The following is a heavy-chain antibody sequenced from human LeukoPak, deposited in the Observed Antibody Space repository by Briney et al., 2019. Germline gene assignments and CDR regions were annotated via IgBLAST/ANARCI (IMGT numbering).Heavy chain of an antibody. CDR3: ARVGPSSASMTPAYGMDV. CDR2: INWNGGST. V-gene: IGHV3-20*04. J-gene: IGHJ6*02. Sequence: PGGSLRLSCAASGFTFDDYGMRWVRQAPGKGLEWVSGINWNGGSTGYADSVKGRFTISRDNAKNSLYLQMNSLRAEDTALYYCARVGPSSASMTPAYGMDVWGQGTTVTVSS. D-gene: IGHD2/OR15-2a*01. CDR1: GFTFDDYG.